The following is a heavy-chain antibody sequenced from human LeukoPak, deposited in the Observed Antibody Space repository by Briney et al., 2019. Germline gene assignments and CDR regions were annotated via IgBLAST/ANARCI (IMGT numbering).Heavy chain of an antibody. D-gene: IGHD3-16*01. CDR3: ARTSDYYGFDI. V-gene: IGHV4-59*01. Sequence: SSETLSLTCTVSGDSISSYYWSWIRQPPEKGLEWIGYIYFSGSTNYKPSLKSRVTISVDTSKNQFSLRLSSVTAADTAVYYCARTSDYYGFDIWGQGTKVTVSS. CDR2: IYFSGST. J-gene: IGHJ3*02. CDR1: GDSISSYY.